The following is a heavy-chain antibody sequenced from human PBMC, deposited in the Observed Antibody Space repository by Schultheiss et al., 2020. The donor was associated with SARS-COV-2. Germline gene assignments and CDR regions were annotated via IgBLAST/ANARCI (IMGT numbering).Heavy chain of an antibody. D-gene: IGHD3-10*01. CDR3: ARGSYDPSRMDV. J-gene: IGHJ6*02. CDR2: IYYSGST. CDR1: GGSISSYY. V-gene: IGHV4-59*12. Sequence: SETLSLTCTVSGGSISSYYWSWVRQPPGKGLEYIGYIYYSGSTNYNPSLKSRVTISVDTSKNQFSLKLSSVTAADTAVYYCARGSYDPSRMDVWGQGTTVTVSS.